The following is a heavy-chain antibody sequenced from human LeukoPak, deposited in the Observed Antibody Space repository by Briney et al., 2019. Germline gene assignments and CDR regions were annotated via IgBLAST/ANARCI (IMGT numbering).Heavy chain of an antibody. CDR2: INHSGST. D-gene: IGHD6-13*01. Sequence: PSETLSLTCAVYGGSFSGYYWSWIRQPPGKGLEWIGEINHSGSTNYNPSLKSRVTISVDTSKNQFSLKLSSVTAADTAVYYCARVELSSSWNYYYYMDVWGKGTTVTVSS. CDR1: GGSFSGYY. CDR3: ARVELSSSWNYYYYMDV. J-gene: IGHJ6*03. V-gene: IGHV4-34*01.